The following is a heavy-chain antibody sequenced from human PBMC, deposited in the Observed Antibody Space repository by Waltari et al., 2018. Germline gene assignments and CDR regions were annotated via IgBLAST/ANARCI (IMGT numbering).Heavy chain of an antibody. Sequence: EVQLVPSGAEVKKPGESLTISCKGSGYSFPSYCTGRVRQTPGKGLEWMGIIYPGDSDTRYSPSFQGQVTISADKSISTAYLQWSSLKASDTAMYYCARLAEWELLNYYYYYMDVWGKGTTVTVSS. V-gene: IGHV5-51*01. CDR2: IYPGDSDT. CDR3: ARLAEWELLNYYYYYMDV. D-gene: IGHD1-26*01. J-gene: IGHJ6*03. CDR1: GYSFPSYC.